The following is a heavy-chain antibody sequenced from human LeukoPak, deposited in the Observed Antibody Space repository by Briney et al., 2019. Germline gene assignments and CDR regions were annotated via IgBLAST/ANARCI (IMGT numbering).Heavy chain of an antibody. Sequence: PGGSLRLSCAASGFTFSSYWMHWVRRAPGKGLVWVSRINSDGSSTSYADSVKGRFTISRDNAKNTLYLQMNSLRAEDTAVYYCARYYYDSSGYTYPPDYWGQGTLVTASS. CDR3: ARYYYDSSGYTYPPDY. D-gene: IGHD3-22*01. CDR1: GFTFSSYW. CDR2: INSDGSST. V-gene: IGHV3-74*01. J-gene: IGHJ4*02.